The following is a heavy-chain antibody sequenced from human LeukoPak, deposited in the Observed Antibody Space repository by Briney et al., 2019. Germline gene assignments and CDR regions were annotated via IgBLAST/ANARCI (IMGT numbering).Heavy chain of an antibody. V-gene: IGHV3-9*01. J-gene: IGHJ4*02. CDR3: ARDGDYRGLYSSGWYDY. D-gene: IGHD6-19*01. CDR1: GFTFDDYA. CDR2: ISWNSGSI. Sequence: RTGGSLRLSCAASGFTFDDYAMHWVRQAPGKGLEWVSGISWNSGSIGYADSVKGRFTISRDNAKNSLYLQMNSLRAEDTAVYYCARDGDYRGLYSSGWYDYWGQGTLVTVSS.